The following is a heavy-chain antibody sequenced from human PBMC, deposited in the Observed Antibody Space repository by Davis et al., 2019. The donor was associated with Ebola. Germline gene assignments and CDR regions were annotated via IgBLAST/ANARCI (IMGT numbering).Heavy chain of an antibody. V-gene: IGHV4-61*08. D-gene: IGHD5-18*01. Sequence: MPSETLSLTCTVSGGSISSGGYYWSWIRQHPGKGLEWIGYIYYSGSTNYNPSLKSRVTISVDTSKNQFSLKLSSVTAADTAVYYCAAMGPWEGMDVWGQGTTVTVSS. CDR3: AAMGPWEGMDV. CDR1: GGSISSGGYY. J-gene: IGHJ6*02. CDR2: IYYSGST.